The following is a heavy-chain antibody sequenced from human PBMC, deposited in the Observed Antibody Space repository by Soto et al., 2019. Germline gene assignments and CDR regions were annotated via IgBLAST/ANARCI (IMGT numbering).Heavy chain of an antibody. Sequence: VASVKVSCKASGYTFTSYDINWVRQATGQGLEWMGWMNPNSGNTGYAQKFQGRVTMTRNTSISTAYMELSSLRSEDTAVYYCARGLTPNYDFWSGYYTDYYYYYYMDVWGKGTTVTVSS. J-gene: IGHJ6*03. CDR1: GYTFTSYD. CDR3: ARGLTPNYDFWSGYYTDYYYYYYMDV. V-gene: IGHV1-8*01. CDR2: MNPNSGNT. D-gene: IGHD3-3*01.